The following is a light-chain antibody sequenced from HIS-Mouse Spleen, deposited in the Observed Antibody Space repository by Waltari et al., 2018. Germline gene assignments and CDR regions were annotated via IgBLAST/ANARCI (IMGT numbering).Light chain of an antibody. CDR2: GNS. J-gene: IGLJ1*01. Sequence: QSVLTQPPSVSGAPGQRVTIPCTGSSSNIGAGYDVHWSEQLQGPAPKPLIYGNSNRPSGVPDRFSGSKSGTSASLAITGLQAEDEADYYCQSYDSSLSGSYVFGTGTKVTVL. CDR1: SSNIGAGYD. V-gene: IGLV1-40*01. CDR3: QSYDSSLSGSYV.